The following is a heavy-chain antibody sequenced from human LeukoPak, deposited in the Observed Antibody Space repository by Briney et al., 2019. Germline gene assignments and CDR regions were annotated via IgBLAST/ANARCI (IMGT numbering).Heavy chain of an antibody. J-gene: IGHJ4*02. V-gene: IGHV5-51*01. CDR2: IYAGVFDT. CDR3: ERHGVRLSFSDFDY. Sequence: GESLKIVRNGSGYCITNCWVGCVRQMPGKGLEWMGIIYAGVFDTRYSPSFEGQVTISADKSTSTAYLQWSSLKASDTAMYYCERHGVRLSFSDFDYWGQGTLVTVSS. D-gene: IGHD4-17*01. CDR1: GYCITNCW.